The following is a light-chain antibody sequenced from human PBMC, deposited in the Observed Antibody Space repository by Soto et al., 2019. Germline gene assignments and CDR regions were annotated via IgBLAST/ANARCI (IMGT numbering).Light chain of an antibody. CDR2: AAS. Sequence: DIQMTQSPSSVSAYVGDSVTITCRASQDISRWLAWYQQKPGKAPRLLIYAASTLESGVPSRFRGSGSGTLFTLTITTLLPEDFATYHCQKADPFPLAFGGGTKLEI. CDR1: QDISRW. J-gene: IGKJ4*02. CDR3: QKADPFPLA. V-gene: IGKV1-12*01.